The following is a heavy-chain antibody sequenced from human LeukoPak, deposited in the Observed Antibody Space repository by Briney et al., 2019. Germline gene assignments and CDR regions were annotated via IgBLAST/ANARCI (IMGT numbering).Heavy chain of an antibody. CDR2: ISGSGGST. Sequence: GGSLRLSCAASGFTFSSYAMSWVRQAPGKGLEWVSAISGSGGSTYYADSVKGRFTISRDNSKNTLYLQMNSLRAEDTAVYYCVKVVKYYDSSGYLDYWGQGTLVTVSS. D-gene: IGHD3-22*01. V-gene: IGHV3-23*01. CDR1: GFTFSSYA. CDR3: VKVVKYYDSSGYLDY. J-gene: IGHJ4*02.